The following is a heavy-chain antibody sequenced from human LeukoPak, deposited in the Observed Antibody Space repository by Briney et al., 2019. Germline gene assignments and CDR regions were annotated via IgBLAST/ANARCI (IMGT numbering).Heavy chain of an antibody. CDR2: IYYTGNT. Sequence: SETLSLTCTVSGVSISSSNSYWGWIRQPPGKGLEWIGSIYYTGNTYYNASLKSQVSISIDTSKNQFSLKLSSVTAADTAVYYCARGDSAAAGTRYFAYWGQGTLVTVSS. CDR1: GVSISSSNSY. J-gene: IGHJ4*02. D-gene: IGHD6-13*01. CDR3: ARGDSAAAGTRYFAY. V-gene: IGHV4-39*01.